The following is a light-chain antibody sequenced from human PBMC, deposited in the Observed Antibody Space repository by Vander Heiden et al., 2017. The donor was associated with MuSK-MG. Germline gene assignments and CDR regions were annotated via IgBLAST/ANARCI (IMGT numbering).Light chain of an antibody. J-gene: IGKJ5*01. CDR3: QQYDSSPPIT. CDR2: AAS. Sequence: DIQMTQSPSSLSASVGDRVTITCRASQSISSDLNWYQQKPGKAPKLLIYAASSLQSGVPSRFSGSGSGTDFTLTISSLQPEDFATYYCQQYDSSPPITFGQGTQLEIK. V-gene: IGKV1-39*01. CDR1: QSISSD.